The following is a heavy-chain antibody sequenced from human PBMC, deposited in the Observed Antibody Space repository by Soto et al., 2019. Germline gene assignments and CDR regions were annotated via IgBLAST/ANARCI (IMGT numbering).Heavy chain of an antibody. V-gene: IGHV1-46*01. D-gene: IGHD6-19*01. CDR2: INPSGGST. J-gene: IGHJ4*02. Sequence: GASVKVSCKASGYTFTSYYMHWVRQAPGQGLEWMGIINPSGGSTSYAQKFQGRFTMTRDTSTSTVYMGLGSLRSEDTALYYCARSEYNSGWYDYWGQGTLVTVSS. CDR1: GYTFTSYY. CDR3: ARSEYNSGWYDY.